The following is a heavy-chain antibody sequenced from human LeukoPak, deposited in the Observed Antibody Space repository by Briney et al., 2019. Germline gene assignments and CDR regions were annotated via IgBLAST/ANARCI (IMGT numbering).Heavy chain of an antibody. D-gene: IGHD3-10*02. V-gene: IGHV3-74*01. CDR1: GFTFSNYW. CDR3: AELGITMIGGV. J-gene: IGHJ6*04. Sequence: GGSLRLSCAASGFTFSNYWMHWVRQAPGKGLVWVSRLNSDGSSTNYADSVKGRFTISRDNAKNSLYLQMNSLRAEDTAVYYCAELGITMIGGVWGKGTTVTISS. CDR2: LNSDGSST.